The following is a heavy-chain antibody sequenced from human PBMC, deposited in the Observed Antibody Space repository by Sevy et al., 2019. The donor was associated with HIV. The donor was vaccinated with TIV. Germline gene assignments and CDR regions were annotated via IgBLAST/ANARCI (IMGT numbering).Heavy chain of an antibody. CDR3: ARDLDIVATFSRSVGY. CDR2: ISSSGSTI. CDR1: GFTFSDYY. D-gene: IGHD5-12*01. J-gene: IGHJ4*02. V-gene: IGHV3-11*04. Sequence: GGSLRLSCAASGFTFSDYYMSWIRQAPGKGLEWVSYISSSGSTIYYADSVNGRFTISRDNAKNSLYLQMNGLRAEDTAVYYCARDLDIVATFSRSVGYWGQGTLVTVSS.